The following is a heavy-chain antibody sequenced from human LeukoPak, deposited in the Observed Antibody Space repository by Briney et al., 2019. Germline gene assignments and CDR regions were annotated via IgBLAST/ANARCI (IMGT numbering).Heavy chain of an antibody. D-gene: IGHD2-2*01. J-gene: IGHJ1*01. Sequence: SETLSLTCTVSGGSISSYYWSWIRQPPGKGLEWIGYLYYSGSTNYNPSLKSRVTISVDTSKNQFSLKLSSVTAADTAVYYCASIPSSKRYCSSTSCARYFQHWGQGTLVTVSS. CDR3: ASIPSSKRYCSSTSCARYFQH. CDR2: LYYSGST. CDR1: GGSISSYY. V-gene: IGHV4-59*01.